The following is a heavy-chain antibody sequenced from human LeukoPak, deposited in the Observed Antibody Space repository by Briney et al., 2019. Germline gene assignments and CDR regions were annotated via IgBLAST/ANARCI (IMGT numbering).Heavy chain of an antibody. J-gene: IGHJ4*02. CDR1: GGSFSGYY. D-gene: IGHD6-19*01. Sequence: SETLSLTCAVYGGSFSGYYWSWIRQPPGKGLEWIGEINHSGSTNYNPSLKSRVTISVDTSKNQFSLKLSSVTAADTAVYYCARGKQWLTRFDYWGQGTLGTVSS. CDR3: ARGKQWLTRFDY. CDR2: INHSGST. V-gene: IGHV4-34*01.